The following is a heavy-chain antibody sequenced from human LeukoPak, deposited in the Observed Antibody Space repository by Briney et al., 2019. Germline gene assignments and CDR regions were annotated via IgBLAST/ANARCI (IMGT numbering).Heavy chain of an antibody. CDR1: GITLSNYG. D-gene: IGHD3-22*01. V-gene: IGHV3-23*01. Sequence: GGSLRLSCAVSGITLSNYGMTRVRQAPGKGLEWVAGISDTGGRTNYADSVKGRFTISRDNPKNTLYPQMNSLRAEDTAVYFCAKRGVVIRVILVGFHKEAYYFDSWGQGALVTVSS. CDR3: AKRGVVIRVILVGFHKEAYYFDS. J-gene: IGHJ4*02. CDR2: ISDTGGRT.